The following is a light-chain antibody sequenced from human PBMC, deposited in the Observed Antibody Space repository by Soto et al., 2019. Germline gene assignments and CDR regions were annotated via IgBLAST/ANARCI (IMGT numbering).Light chain of an antibody. V-gene: IGKV3-11*01. J-gene: IGKJ4*01. CDR3: QQRYTWVT. Sequence: EIVLTQSPATLSLSPGERATLSCRASQNVGRSLAWFQQTPGQPPRLLIYDASTRAAGIPARFSGSGSGAAFTLTISSLEPEDSAVYYCQQRYTWVTFGGGTKLEIK. CDR1: QNVGRS. CDR2: DAS.